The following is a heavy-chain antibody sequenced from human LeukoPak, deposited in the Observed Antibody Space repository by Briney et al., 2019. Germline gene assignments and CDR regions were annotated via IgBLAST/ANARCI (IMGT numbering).Heavy chain of an antibody. CDR2: INHSGST. CDR1: GGSFSGYY. CDR3: ARPRGRFLEWLRAFDI. J-gene: IGHJ3*02. V-gene: IGHV4-34*01. Sequence: TSETLSLTCAVYGGSFSGYYWSWIRQPPGKGLEWIGEINHSGSTNYNPSLKSRVTISVDTSKNQFSLKLSSVTAADTAVYYCARPRGRFLEWLRAFDIWGQGTMVTVSS. D-gene: IGHD3-3*01.